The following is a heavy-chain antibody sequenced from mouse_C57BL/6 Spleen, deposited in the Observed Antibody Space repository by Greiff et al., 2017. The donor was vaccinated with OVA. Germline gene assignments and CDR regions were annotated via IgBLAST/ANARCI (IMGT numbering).Heavy chain of an antibody. CDR3: ARGDSNYPFAY. J-gene: IGHJ3*01. Sequence: QVQLKESGPELVKPGASVKLSCKASGYTFTSYDINWVKQRPGQGLEWIGWIYPRDGSTKYNEKFKGKATLTVDTSSSTAYMELHSLTSEDSAVYFCARGDSNYPFAYWGQGTLVTVSA. CDR1: GYTFTSYD. CDR2: IYPRDGST. V-gene: IGHV1-85*01. D-gene: IGHD2-5*01.